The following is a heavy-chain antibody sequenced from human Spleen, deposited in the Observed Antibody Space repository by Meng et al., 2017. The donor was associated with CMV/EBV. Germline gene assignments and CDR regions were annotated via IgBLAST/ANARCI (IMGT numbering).Heavy chain of an antibody. Sequence: SFSGYYWSWIRQPPGKGLEWIGKINHYGSTDYNPSLKSRVTISVDTSKNQLSLRLSSVTAADTAVYYCARHRKTCTSTSCHTDEFDPWGQGTLVTVSS. V-gene: IGHV4-34*01. D-gene: IGHD2-2*02. CDR1: SFSGYY. CDR2: INHYGST. J-gene: IGHJ5*02. CDR3: ARHRKTCTSTSCHTDEFDP.